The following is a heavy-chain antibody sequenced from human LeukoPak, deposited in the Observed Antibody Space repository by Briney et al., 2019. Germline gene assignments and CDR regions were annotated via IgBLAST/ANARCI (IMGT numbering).Heavy chain of an antibody. CDR2: ISGSGGST. J-gene: IGHJ4*02. CDR3: AKGVTMIVVVRYYFDY. Sequence: PGGSLRLSCAASGFTFSSYAMSWVRQAPGKGLEWVSAISGSGGSTYYADSVKGRFTISRDNSKNTLYLQMNSLRAEDTAIYYCAKGVTMIVVVRYYFDYWGQGTLVTVSS. CDR1: GFTFSSYA. D-gene: IGHD3-22*01. V-gene: IGHV3-23*01.